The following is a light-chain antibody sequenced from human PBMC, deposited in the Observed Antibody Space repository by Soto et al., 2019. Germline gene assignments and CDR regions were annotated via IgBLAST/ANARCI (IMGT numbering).Light chain of an antibody. CDR3: QQYDSYPYT. V-gene: IGKV1-5*01. CDR2: AAS. CDR1: QNIANW. Sequence: DIQVAQSPSSLSASVGDRVTITCRTSQNIANWLAWYQQRPGKAPELLIYAASSLQSGVPSRFSGSGSGTDFTLTISSLQPDDFATYYCQQYDSYPYTFGQGTKVDIK. J-gene: IGKJ2*01.